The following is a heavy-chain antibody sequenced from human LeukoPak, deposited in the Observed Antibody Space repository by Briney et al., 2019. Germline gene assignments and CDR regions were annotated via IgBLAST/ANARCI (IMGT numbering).Heavy chain of an antibody. CDR1: GFAFSRYW. CDR2: IKEDGSEQ. Sequence: GGSLRLSCAASGFAFSRYWMSWVRQAPGKGPEWVANIKEDGSEQYYVDSVKGRFTISRDNARNSLHLQMNSLRAEDTAVYYCATYQGYNYGPFDYWGQGTLVTVSS. J-gene: IGHJ4*02. CDR3: ATYQGYNYGPFDY. D-gene: IGHD5-18*01. V-gene: IGHV3-7*05.